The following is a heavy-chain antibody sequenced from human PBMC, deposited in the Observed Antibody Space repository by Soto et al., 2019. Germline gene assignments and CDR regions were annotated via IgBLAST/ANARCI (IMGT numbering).Heavy chain of an antibody. D-gene: IGHD5-12*01. Sequence: LRLSCAASGFTFSSYAMSWVRQAPGKGLEWVSAISGSGGSTYYADSVKGRFTISRDNSKNTLYLQMNSLRAEDTAVYYCAKDSDIVATYFESCGQRPLVTVSS. J-gene: IGHJ4*02. V-gene: IGHV3-23*01. CDR3: AKDSDIVATYFES. CDR1: GFTFSSYA. CDR2: ISGSGGST.